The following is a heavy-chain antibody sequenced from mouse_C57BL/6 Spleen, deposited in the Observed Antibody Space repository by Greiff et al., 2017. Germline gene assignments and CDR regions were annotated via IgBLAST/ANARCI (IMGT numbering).Heavy chain of an antibody. Sequence: VQLQQSGPELVKPGASVKISCKASGYAFSSSWMNWVKQRPGKGLEWIGRIYPGDGDTNYNGKFKGKATLTADKSSSTAYMQLSSLTSADSAVYFCARRRDRYFDVWGTGTTVTVAS. J-gene: IGHJ1*03. CDR3: ARRRDRYFDV. V-gene: IGHV1-82*01. CDR2: IYPGDGDT. CDR1: GYAFSSSW.